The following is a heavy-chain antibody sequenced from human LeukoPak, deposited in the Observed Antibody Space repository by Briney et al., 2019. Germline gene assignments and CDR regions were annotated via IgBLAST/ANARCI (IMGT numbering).Heavy chain of an antibody. V-gene: IGHV3-30-3*01. CDR3: ATTPYNRNSWYYFDY. D-gene: IGHD6-13*01. CDR1: GFTFSSYA. Sequence: GRSLRLSCAASGFTFSSYAMHWVRQAPGKGLEWVAVISYDGSNKYYTDSVKGRFTISRDNAKKSLYLQMNSLRAEDTAVYYCATTPYNRNSWYYFDYWGQGTLVTVSS. CDR2: ISYDGSNK. J-gene: IGHJ4*02.